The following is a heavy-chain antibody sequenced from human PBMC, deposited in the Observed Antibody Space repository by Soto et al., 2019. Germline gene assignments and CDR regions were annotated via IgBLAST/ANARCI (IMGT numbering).Heavy chain of an antibody. CDR1: GFTFSSYA. D-gene: IGHD2-15*01. J-gene: IGHJ6*02. V-gene: IGHV3-30-3*01. Sequence: QVQQVESGGGVVQPGRSLRLSCAASGFTFSSYAMHWVRQAPGKGLEWVAVISYDGSNKYYADSVKGRFTICRDNSKNTLYLQINPLRAEHTAAYYCARHHRGIFYYYGFDVWGQGTTVTVS. CDR2: ISYDGSNK. CDR3: ARHHRGIFYYYGFDV.